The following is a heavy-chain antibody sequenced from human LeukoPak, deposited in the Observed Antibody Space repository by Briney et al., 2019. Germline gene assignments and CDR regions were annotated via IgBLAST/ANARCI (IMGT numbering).Heavy chain of an antibody. CDR1: GFTFDNYA. D-gene: IGHD2-21*01. V-gene: IGHV3-9*01. J-gene: IGHJ4*02. CDR2: INWRSDEI. CDR3: ARVPDVWYYFDY. Sequence: GGSLRLSCSASGFTFDNYAMHWVRQAPMKGLEWVASINWRSDEIGYADSVKGRFTISRDNAKNSLYLQMNSLRAEDTAVYYCARVPDVWYYFDYWGQGTLVTVSS.